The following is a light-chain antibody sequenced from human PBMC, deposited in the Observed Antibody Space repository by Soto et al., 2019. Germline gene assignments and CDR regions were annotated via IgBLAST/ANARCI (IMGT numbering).Light chain of an antibody. CDR1: QSVSSSY. CDR3: QQYGSSPLT. CDR2: GAS. J-gene: IGKJ4*01. V-gene: IGKV3-20*01. Sequence: EIVLTQSPGTLSLSPWERATLSCRASQSVSSSYLAWYQQKPGQAPRLLIYGASSRATGIPDRSSGSGSGTDFTLTISRLEPEDFAVYYCQQYGSSPLTFGGGTKVDIK.